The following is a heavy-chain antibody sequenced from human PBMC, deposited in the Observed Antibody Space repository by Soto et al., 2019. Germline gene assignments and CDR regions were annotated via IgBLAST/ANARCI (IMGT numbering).Heavy chain of an antibody. Sequence: QVQLVQSGAEVKKPGASVKVSCKASGYTFTSYDINWVRQATGQGLEWMGWMNPNSGNTGYAQKFQGRVTMTRNTGIATDXMELSSLRSEDTAVYYCARVTTVTTADYYYYGMDVWGQGTTVTVSS. CDR1: GYTFTSYD. V-gene: IGHV1-8*01. J-gene: IGHJ6*02. CDR3: ARVTTVTTADYYYYGMDV. D-gene: IGHD4-17*01. CDR2: MNPNSGNT.